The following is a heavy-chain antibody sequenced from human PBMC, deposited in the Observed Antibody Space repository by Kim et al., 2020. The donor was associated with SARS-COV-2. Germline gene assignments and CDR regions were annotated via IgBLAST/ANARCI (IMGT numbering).Heavy chain of an antibody. D-gene: IGHD3-22*01. CDR2: IYSGGSST. V-gene: IGHV3-23*03. CDR1: GFTFSSYA. J-gene: IGHJ4*02. Sequence: GGSLRLSCAASGFTFSSYAMSWVRQAPGKGLEWVSVIYSGGSSTYYADSVKGRFTISRDNSKNTLYLQMNSLRAEDTAVYYCAALADYYDSSGYHWGQGTLVTVSS. CDR3: AALADYYDSSGYH.